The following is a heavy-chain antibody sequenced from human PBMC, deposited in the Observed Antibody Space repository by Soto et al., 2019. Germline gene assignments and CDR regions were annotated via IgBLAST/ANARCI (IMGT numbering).Heavy chain of an antibody. V-gene: IGHV3-21*02. Sequence: EVQLVESGGGLVKPGGSLRLSCATSGFTFGSYTMNWVRQAPGKGLEWVSCISSASSYIYYADSVQGLFTISRDNSEKSLYLHMNSLRAEDTAVYYCARRSGYAYGSLDHWGQGVLVTVSS. CDR1: GFTFGSYT. CDR2: ISSASSYI. D-gene: IGHD5-18*01. J-gene: IGHJ4*02. CDR3: ARRSGYAYGSLDH.